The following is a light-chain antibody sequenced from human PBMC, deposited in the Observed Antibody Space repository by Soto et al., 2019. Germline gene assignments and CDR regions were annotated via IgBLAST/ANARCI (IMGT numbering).Light chain of an antibody. V-gene: IGKV1-39*01. Sequence: DIQMTQSPSSLSASVGDRVTITCRASQSISTYLNWYQQKPGQAPKLLIYAASRLERGVPSRFSGSGSVTDFALTVSSLQPEDFATYYCQQSYSTPFTFGPGTKVDSK. CDR2: AAS. CDR1: QSISTY. J-gene: IGKJ3*01. CDR3: QQSYSTPFT.